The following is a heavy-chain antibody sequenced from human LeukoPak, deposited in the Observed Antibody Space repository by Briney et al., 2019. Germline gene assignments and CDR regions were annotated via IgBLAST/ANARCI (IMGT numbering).Heavy chain of an antibody. CDR1: GFTFSSYA. J-gene: IGHJ4*02. D-gene: IGHD2-2*01. Sequence: GGSLRLSCAASGFTFSSYAMSWVRQAPGKGLEWVSAISGSGGSTYFADSVKGRFTISRDNSKNTLYLQMNSLRAEDTAVYYCARSVSSRFTSPRRPYYFDSWGQGTLVTVSS. V-gene: IGHV3-23*01. CDR2: ISGSGGST. CDR3: ARSVSSRFTSPRRPYYFDS.